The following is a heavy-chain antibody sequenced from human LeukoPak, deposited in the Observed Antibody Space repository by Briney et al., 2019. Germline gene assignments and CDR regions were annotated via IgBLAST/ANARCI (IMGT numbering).Heavy chain of an antibody. Sequence: CLRLSCAASGLTSSDDYMSCIREAPGQGLGWVSCISSSVSTIYNADSVKGRFTISRDNAKNSLYLQMNSLRAEDTAVYYCAREGTYYDFWSGITPPADYWGQGTLVTVSS. CDR2: ISSSVSTI. J-gene: IGHJ4*02. D-gene: IGHD3-3*01. CDR1: GLTSSDDY. V-gene: IGHV3-11*04. CDR3: AREGTYYDFWSGITPPADY.